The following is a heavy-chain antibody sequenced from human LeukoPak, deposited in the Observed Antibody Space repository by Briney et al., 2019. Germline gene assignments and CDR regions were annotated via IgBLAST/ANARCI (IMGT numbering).Heavy chain of an antibody. D-gene: IGHD3-16*01. J-gene: IGHJ4*02. CDR2: LASDESNK. Sequence: PGGSLRLSCAASGLTISDSWIHWVRQAPGKGLMWVSRLASDESNKIYADSVKGRFTISRDNAKNTLYLQMNSLRVEDTGIYYCARDAGLGRLDSWGQGALVTVSS. CDR3: ARDAGLGRLDS. CDR1: GLTISDSW. V-gene: IGHV3-74*01.